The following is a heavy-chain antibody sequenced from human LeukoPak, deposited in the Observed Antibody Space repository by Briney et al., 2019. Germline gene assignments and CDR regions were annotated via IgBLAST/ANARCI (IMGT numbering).Heavy chain of an antibody. CDR1: GFTLSDHY. Sequence: GGSPRLSCAASGFTLSDHYMDWVRQAPGKGLEWVGRTRNKANSYSTEYAASVRGRFTISRDESKNSPYLQMNSLKTEDTAVYYCGRSRAGAIDYWGQGTLVTVSS. CDR2: TRNKANSYST. CDR3: GRSRAGAIDY. J-gene: IGHJ4*02. V-gene: IGHV3-72*01. D-gene: IGHD1-26*01.